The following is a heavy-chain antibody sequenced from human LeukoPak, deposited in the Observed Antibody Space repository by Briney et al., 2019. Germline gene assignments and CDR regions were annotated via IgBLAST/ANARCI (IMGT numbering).Heavy chain of an antibody. CDR1: DGSFIGDY. J-gene: IGHJ5*02. CDR3: ARDGLSTVTTPQRWFDP. D-gene: IGHD4-17*01. CDR2: VYHSGSA. Sequence: SETLSLTCGVYDGSFIGDYWSWIRQFPGMGLEWIGQVYHSGSANYNPSLRSRVTISIDTSKKQFSLKLNSVTATDTAVYYCARDGLSTVTTPQRWFDPWGQGTLVTVSS. V-gene: IGHV4-34*01.